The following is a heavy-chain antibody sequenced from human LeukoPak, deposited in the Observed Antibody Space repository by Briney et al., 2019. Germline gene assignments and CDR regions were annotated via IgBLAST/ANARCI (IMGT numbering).Heavy chain of an antibody. J-gene: IGHJ4*02. V-gene: IGHV4-59*08. CDR2: IYYSGST. CDR1: GGSISSYY. Sequence: SETLSLTCTVSGGSISSYYWSWIRQPPGKGLEWIGYIYYSGSTNYNPSLKSRVTISVDTSKNQFSLKLSSVTAADTAVYYCARHYDSSSYWYYFDYWGQGTLVAVSS. D-gene: IGHD3-22*01. CDR3: ARHYDSSSYWYYFDY.